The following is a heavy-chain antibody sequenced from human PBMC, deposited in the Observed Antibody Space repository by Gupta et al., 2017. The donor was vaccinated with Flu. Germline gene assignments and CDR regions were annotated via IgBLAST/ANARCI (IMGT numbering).Heavy chain of an antibody. Sequence: QVQLVQSGAEVKKPGASVKVSCKASGYTFTGYYMHWVRQAPGQGLEWMGWINPNSGGTNYAQKFQGRVTMTRDTSISTAYMELSRLRSDDTAVYYCARVLSPYGETPHFDYWGQGTLVTVSS. CDR2: INPNSGGT. J-gene: IGHJ4*02. CDR1: GYTFTGYY. D-gene: IGHD4-17*01. CDR3: ARVLSPYGETPHFDY. V-gene: IGHV1-2*02.